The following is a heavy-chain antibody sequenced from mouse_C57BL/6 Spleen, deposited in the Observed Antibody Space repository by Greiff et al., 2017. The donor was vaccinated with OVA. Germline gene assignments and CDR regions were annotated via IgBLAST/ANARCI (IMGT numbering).Heavy chain of an antibody. CDR2: IYPGDGDT. CDR1: GYAFSSSW. Sequence: VKLMESGPELVKPGASVKISCKASGYAFSSSWMNWVKQRPGKGLEWIGRIYPGDGDTNYNGKFKGKATLTADKSSSTAYMQLSSLTSEDSAVYFCARGEEGYYAMDYWGQGTSVTVSS. CDR3: ARGEEGYYAMDY. J-gene: IGHJ4*01. V-gene: IGHV1-82*01.